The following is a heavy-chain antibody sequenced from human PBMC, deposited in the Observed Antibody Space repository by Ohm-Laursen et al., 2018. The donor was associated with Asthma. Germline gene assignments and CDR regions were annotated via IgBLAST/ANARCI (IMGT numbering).Heavy chain of an antibody. D-gene: IGHD1-26*01. CDR3: ARIGPEWELPGREYSLHH. CDR2: ISTASTFI. CDR1: GYTFSRYS. Sequence: SLRLSCSASGYTFSRYSIHWVRQVPGKGLEWVASISTASTFIYYADSVRGRFTTSRGNAKNSVYLQMNSLRADDTALYYCARIGPEWELPGREYSLHHWGQGTQVTVSS. V-gene: IGHV3-21*01. J-gene: IGHJ1*01.